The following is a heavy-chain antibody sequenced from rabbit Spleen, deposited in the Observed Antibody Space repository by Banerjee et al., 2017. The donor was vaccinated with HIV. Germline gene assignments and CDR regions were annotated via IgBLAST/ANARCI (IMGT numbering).Heavy chain of an antibody. CDR1: GFDVSSYG. J-gene: IGHJ6*01. Sequence: QEQLVESGGGLVQPGGSLKLSCKASGFDVSSYGVSWVRQAPGTGLEWIACIYTGGSGSTAYASWVNGRFTVSKTSSTTVTLQLNSLTGADTATYFCARGSATMTMVITGYYLSLWGPGTLVT. V-gene: IGHV1S45*01. CDR3: ARGSATMTMVITGYYLSL. CDR2: IYTGGSGST. D-gene: IGHD2-1*01.